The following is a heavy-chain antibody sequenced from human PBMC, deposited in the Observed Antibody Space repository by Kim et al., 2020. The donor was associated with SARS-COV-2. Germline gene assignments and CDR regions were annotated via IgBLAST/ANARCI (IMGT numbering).Heavy chain of an antibody. CDR1: GFTFSSYG. CDR2: ISYDGSNK. CDR3: ARALAGGFDY. J-gene: IGHJ4*02. Sequence: GGSLRLSCAASGFTFSSYGMHWVRQAPGKGLEWVAVISYDGSNKYYADSVKGRFTISRDNSKNTLYLQMNSLRAEDTAVYYCARALAGGFDYWGQGTLVT. V-gene: IGHV3-33*05. D-gene: IGHD2-15*01.